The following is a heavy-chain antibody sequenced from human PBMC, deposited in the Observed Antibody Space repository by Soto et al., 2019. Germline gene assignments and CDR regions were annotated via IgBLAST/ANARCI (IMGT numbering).Heavy chain of an antibody. CDR3: ARSPQVGATIDYFAY. V-gene: IGHV3-7*01. D-gene: IGHD1-26*01. CDR1: GFNIGAYW. J-gene: IGHJ4*02. Sequence: PGGSLRLSCVASGFNIGAYWMTWVRQAPGKRLEWVATIKKDGRETNYVDSVKGRFTISRDNSKNTLYLQMDSLRPEDTAIYYCARSPQVGATIDYFAYWGQGTLVTVSS. CDR2: IKKDGRET.